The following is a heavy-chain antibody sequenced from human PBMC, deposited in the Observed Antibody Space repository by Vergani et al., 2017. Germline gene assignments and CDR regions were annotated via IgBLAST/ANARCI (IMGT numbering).Heavy chain of an antibody. V-gene: IGHV4-34*01. CDR1: GGSFSGYY. J-gene: IGHJ6*03. Sequence: QVQLQQWGAGLLKPSETLSLTCAVYGGSFSGYYWSWIRQPPGKGLEWIGEINHSGSTNYNPSLKSRVTISVDTSKNQCSLKLSSVTAADTAVYYCARGVWFGDLPYMDVWGKGTTVTVSS. CDR3: ARGVWFGDLPYMDV. D-gene: IGHD3-10*01. CDR2: INHSGST.